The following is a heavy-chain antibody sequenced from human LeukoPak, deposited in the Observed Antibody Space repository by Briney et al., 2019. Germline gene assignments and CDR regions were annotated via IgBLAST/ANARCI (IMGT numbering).Heavy chain of an antibody. D-gene: IGHD7-27*01. CDR2: ITNDGSST. CDR3: ATSLGPLTEY. Sequence: PAGGSLRLSCAASGLTFSSHWMHWVRQAPGKGLVWVSRITNDGSSTTSADSVKGRFTISRDNAKNMLYLQVNSLRAEDTAVYYCATSLGPLTEYWGQGTLVTVSS. CDR1: GLTFSSHW. J-gene: IGHJ4*02. V-gene: IGHV3-74*01.